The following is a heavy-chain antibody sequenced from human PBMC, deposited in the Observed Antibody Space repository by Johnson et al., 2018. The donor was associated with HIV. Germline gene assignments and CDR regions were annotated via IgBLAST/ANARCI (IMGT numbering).Heavy chain of an antibody. CDR2: ISYDGSNM. CDR3: AKDQWYNWNYVSPDAFDI. J-gene: IGHJ3*02. V-gene: IGHV3-30*04. CDR1: GFSFSRFA. D-gene: IGHD1-7*01. Sequence: QLQLVESRGGVVPPGSSLRLSCAASGFSFSRFATHWVRQAPAKGLLWVAVISYDGSNMYSADSVKVRFPISSDNSKNTLYLQMNSLRAEDTAVYYCAKDQWYNWNYVSPDAFDIWGQGTMVTVSS.